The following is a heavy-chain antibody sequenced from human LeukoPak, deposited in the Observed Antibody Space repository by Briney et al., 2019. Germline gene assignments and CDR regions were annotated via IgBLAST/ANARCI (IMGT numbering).Heavy chain of an antibody. J-gene: IGHJ4*02. Sequence: GGSLRLSCAASEFTFSTYAMHWARQAPGKGLEWVAGISHDGTNKNYADSVKGRFTISRDNSKNTLYLQMNSLRAEDTAVYYCARGRILRYFDWLNGDFDYWGQGTLVTVSS. CDR2: ISHDGTNK. V-gene: IGHV3-30*04. CDR3: ARGRILRYFDWLNGDFDY. D-gene: IGHD3-9*01. CDR1: EFTFSTYA.